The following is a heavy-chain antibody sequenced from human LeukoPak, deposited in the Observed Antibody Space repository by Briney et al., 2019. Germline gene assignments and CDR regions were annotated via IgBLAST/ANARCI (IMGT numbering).Heavy chain of an antibody. V-gene: IGHV3-21*01. CDR3: TRDVTSYGHFDS. CDR1: GFTFSDYH. D-gene: IGHD3-16*01. CDR2: ISSASNYI. Sequence: PGGSQRLSCAASGFTFSDYHVNWVRQAPGKGLEWVAYISSASNYIYYADSVKGRLTVSRDNAKNSLYLQMDSLRAEDTAVYYCTRDVTSYGHFDSWGQGTLVTVAS. J-gene: IGHJ4*02.